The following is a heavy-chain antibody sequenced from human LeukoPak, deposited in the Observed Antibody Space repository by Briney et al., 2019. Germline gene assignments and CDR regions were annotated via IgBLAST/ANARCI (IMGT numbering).Heavy chain of an antibody. V-gene: IGHV1-3*01. CDR2: INAGNGNT. J-gene: IGHJ3*02. D-gene: IGHD3-10*01. CDR3: TSFYYGSGSDTFDI. Sequence: GASVKVSCKASGYTFTSYSMSWVRQAPGQGLEWMGWINAGNGNTKYSQKFQGRITITRDTSASTAYMEPSSLRSEDTAVYYCTSFYYGSGSDTFDIWGQGTMVTVSS. CDR1: GYTFTSYS.